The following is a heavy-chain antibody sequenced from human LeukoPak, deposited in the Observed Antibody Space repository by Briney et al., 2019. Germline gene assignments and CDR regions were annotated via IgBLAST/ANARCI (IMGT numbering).Heavy chain of an antibody. V-gene: IGHV1-8*03. D-gene: IGHD2-15*01. CDR3: ARAGYCGDGGCRGGSAFDV. CDR2: MNPNSGNT. J-gene: IGHJ3*01. CDR1: GYTFTTYD. Sequence: GASVKVSCKASGYTFTTYDINWVRQATGQGLEWMGWMNPNSGNTGYAQKFQGRITITTDMSISTAYMELSSLTYDDTAVYYCARAGYCGDGGCRGGSAFDVWGQGTMVTVSS.